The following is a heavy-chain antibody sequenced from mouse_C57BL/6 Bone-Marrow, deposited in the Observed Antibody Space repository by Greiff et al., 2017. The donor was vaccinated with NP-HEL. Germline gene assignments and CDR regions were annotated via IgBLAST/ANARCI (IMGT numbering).Heavy chain of an antibody. CDR2: IYPRSGNT. CDR1: GYTFTSYG. Sequence: QVQLQQSGAELARPGASVKLSCKASGYTFTSYGISWVKQRTGQGLEWIGEIYPRSGNTYYNEQFKGKATLTADKSSSTAYMELRSLTSEDSAVYFCARWDSSGYERDGFAYWGQGTLVTVSA. CDR3: ARWDSSGYERDGFAY. J-gene: IGHJ3*01. D-gene: IGHD3-2*02. V-gene: IGHV1-81*01.